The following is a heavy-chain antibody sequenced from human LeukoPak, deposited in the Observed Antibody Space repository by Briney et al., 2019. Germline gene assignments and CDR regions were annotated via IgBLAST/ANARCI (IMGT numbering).Heavy chain of an antibody. CDR3: ARVIGYCSSTSCYTFWFDP. CDR1: GGSISSSSYY. V-gene: IGHV4-39*07. J-gene: IGHJ5*02. D-gene: IGHD2-2*02. CDR2: IYYSGST. Sequence: PSETLSLTCTVSGGSISSSSYYWGRIRQPPGKGLEWIGSIYYSGSTYYNPSLKSRVTISVDTSKNQFSLKLSSVTAADTAVYYCARVIGYCSSTSCYTFWFDPWGQGTLVTVSS.